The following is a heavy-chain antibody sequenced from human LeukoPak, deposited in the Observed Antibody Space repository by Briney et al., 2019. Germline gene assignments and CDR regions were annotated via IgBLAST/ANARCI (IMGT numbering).Heavy chain of an antibody. CDR1: GYTFTSYW. Sequence: GESLKISCKGSGYTFTSYWIGWVRQTPGKGLEGMGIIYPGDSDNRYSPSFQGQVTISADKSISTAYLQWPSLQASDTAMYYCSRYAGNSPIVYYFDFWGQGTLVTVSS. CDR3: SRYAGNSPIVYYFDF. J-gene: IGHJ4*02. D-gene: IGHD4-23*01. CDR2: IYPGDSDN. V-gene: IGHV5-51*01.